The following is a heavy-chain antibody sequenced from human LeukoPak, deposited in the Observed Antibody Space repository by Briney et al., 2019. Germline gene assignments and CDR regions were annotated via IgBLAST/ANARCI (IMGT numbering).Heavy chain of an antibody. CDR2: INQDGSEK. J-gene: IGHJ1*01. V-gene: IGHV3-7*01. CDR3: VRDGCVATTCATMGGFNH. CDR1: GFSFSIFT. Sequence: PGGSLRLSCVASGFSFSIFTMSWVRQGPGQGLEWVATINQDGSEKHFADSVKGRLTISRDNAMNSLFLQMVSLRVEDTAVYFCVRDGCVATTCATMGGFNHWAQGTLVTVSS. D-gene: IGHD1-26*01.